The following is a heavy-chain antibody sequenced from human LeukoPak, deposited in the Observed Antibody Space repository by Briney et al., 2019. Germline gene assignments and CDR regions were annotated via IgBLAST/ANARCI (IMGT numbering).Heavy chain of an antibody. Sequence: PGGSLRLSCEASGFTFSSCAMSWVRQAPGKGLEWVSTISGSGDSTYYADSVKGRFTIARDNSRNPLYLQMNGLRVEDTAVYYCAKRLRTESYFDYWGQGTLVTVSS. V-gene: IGHV3-23*01. D-gene: IGHD5-12*01. CDR2: ISGSGDST. CDR3: AKRLRTESYFDY. J-gene: IGHJ4*02. CDR1: GFTFSSCA.